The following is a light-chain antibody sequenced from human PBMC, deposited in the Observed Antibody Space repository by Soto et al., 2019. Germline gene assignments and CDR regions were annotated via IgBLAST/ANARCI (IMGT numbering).Light chain of an antibody. CDR3: GTWDSSLV. Sequence: QSVLTQPPSVSAAPGQKVTISCSGSNSNIGNNYVSWYQQLPGAAPKLLIYDNNKRPSGIPDRFSGSKSGASATLGITGLQTGDEADYYCGTWDSSLVFGGGTQLTVL. V-gene: IGLV1-51*01. J-gene: IGLJ2*01. CDR1: NSNIGNNY. CDR2: DNN.